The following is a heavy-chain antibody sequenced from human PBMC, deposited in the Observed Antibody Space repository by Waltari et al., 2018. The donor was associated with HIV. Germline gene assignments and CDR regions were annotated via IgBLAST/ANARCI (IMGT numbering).Heavy chain of an antibody. CDR2: IKHSGKT. CDR1: GGTFNNFF. J-gene: IGHJ3*02. D-gene: IGHD2-21*01. V-gene: IGHV4-34*02. Sequence: QVQLQQWGAGLVKPAETLSLNCAVYGGTFNNFFWSFVRQSPGKGLEWIGEIKHSGKTDYNPALKGRVSLSIDPSKKQFYLELTSVTVADTAIYYCARRRWRTTMVFVVKGGVFDIWGQGTEVTVSS. CDR3: ARRRWRTTMVFVVKGGVFDI.